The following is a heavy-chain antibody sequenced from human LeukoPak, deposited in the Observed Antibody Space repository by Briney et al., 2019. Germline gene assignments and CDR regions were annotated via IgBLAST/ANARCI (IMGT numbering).Heavy chain of an antibody. CDR3: AKTFYDVLTGDQGDWLDP. CDR2: ISYDGSNK. D-gene: IGHD3-9*01. CDR1: GFTFSSYA. J-gene: IGHJ5*02. Sequence: GRSLRLSCAASGFTFSSYAMHWVRQAPGKGLEWVAVISYDGSNKYYADSVKGRFTISRDNSKNTLYLQMNSLRPDDTAIYYCAKTFYDVLTGDQGDWLDPWGQGTLVTASS. V-gene: IGHV3-30-3*01.